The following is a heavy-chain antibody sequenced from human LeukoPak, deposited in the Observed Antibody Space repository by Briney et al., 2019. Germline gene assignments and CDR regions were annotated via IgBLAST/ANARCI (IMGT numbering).Heavy chain of an antibody. Sequence: GGSLRLSCAASGFTFSSYSMNWVRQAPGKGLEWVSSISSSSSYIYYADSVKGRFTISRDNAKNSLYLQMNSLRAADTAVYYCARSEWELLLVYWGQGTLVTVSS. CDR3: ARSEWELLLVY. D-gene: IGHD1-26*01. CDR1: GFTFSSYS. V-gene: IGHV3-21*04. J-gene: IGHJ4*02. CDR2: ISSSSSYI.